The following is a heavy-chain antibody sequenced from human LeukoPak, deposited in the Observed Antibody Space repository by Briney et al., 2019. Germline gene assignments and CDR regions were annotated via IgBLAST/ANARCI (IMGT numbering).Heavy chain of an antibody. V-gene: IGHV3-23*01. D-gene: IGHD2-15*01. CDR1: GFTFSNCA. CDR3: AKGSDGSCYSSSNY. CDR2: ISGGGGGT. J-gene: IGHJ4*02. Sequence: GGSLRLSCAASGFTFSNCAMSWVRQVPGKGLEWVSVISGGGGGTYYADSVKGRFTISRDTSKNTLYLQMNNLRAEDTAVYYCAKGSDGSCYSSSNYWGQGTLVTVSS.